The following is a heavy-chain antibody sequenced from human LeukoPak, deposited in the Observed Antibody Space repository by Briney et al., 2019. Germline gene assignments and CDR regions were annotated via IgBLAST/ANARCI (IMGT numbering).Heavy chain of an antibody. D-gene: IGHD2-15*01. CDR3: ASCSGGSCYSGGRY. CDR1: GFTFSSYA. CDR2: ISGSGGST. V-gene: IGHV3-23*01. J-gene: IGHJ4*02. Sequence: GGSLRLSCAASGFTFSSYAMSWVRQAPGKGLEWDSAISGSGGSTYYADSVKGRFTISRDNSKNTLYLQMNSLRAEDTAVYYCASCSGGSCYSGGRYWGQGTLITVSS.